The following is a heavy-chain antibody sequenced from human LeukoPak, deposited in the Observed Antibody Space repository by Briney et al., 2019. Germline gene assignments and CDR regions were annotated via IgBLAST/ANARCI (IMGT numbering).Heavy chain of an antibody. CDR1: GGTFSSYA. V-gene: IGHV1-69*05. Sequence: ASVKVSCKASGGTFSSYAISWVRQAPGQGLEWMGGIIPIFGTANYAQKFQGRVTITTDESTSTAYMGLSSLRSEDTAVYYCARGVVPAAISQNWLDPWGQGTLVTVSS. CDR2: IIPIFGTA. CDR3: ARGVVPAAISQNWLDP. J-gene: IGHJ5*02. D-gene: IGHD2-2*01.